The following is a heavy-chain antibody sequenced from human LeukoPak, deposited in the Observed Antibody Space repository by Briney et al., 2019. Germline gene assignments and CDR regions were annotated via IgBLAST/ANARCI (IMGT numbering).Heavy chain of an antibody. V-gene: IGHV5-51*01. D-gene: IGHD3-22*01. CDR3: ARRYDSSGFHVSDAFDM. CDR2: INPGDSES. Sequence: GESLKISCKGSEYRFSNYWIAWVRQMPGKGLEWMGMINPGDSESKYSSSFQGQVTMSVDKSSSTAFLQWNSLKVADTAMYFCARRYDSSGFHVSDAFDMWGQGTMVTVSS. CDR1: EYRFSNYW. J-gene: IGHJ3*02.